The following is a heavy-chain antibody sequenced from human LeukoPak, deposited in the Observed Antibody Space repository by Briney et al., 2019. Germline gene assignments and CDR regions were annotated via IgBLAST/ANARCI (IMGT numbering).Heavy chain of an antibody. D-gene: IGHD3-10*01. CDR3: ARGSGSYRQ. CDR2: ISSSTI. Sequence: GGSLRLSCVASGFTFSDYYMSWIRQAPGKGLEWVSYISSSTIYYADSVKGRFTISRDNAKNSLYLQMNSLRAEDTAVYYCARGSGSYRQWGQGTLVTVSS. CDR1: GFTFSDYY. V-gene: IGHV3-11*01. J-gene: IGHJ4*02.